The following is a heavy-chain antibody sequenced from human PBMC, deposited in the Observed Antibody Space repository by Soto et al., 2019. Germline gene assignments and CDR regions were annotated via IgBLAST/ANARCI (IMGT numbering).Heavy chain of an antibody. Sequence: QVQLVESGGGVVQPGRSLRLSCAASGFTFSSYGMHWVRQAPGKGLEWVAVISYDGSNKYYADSVKGRFTISRDNSKNTLYLQRNRLRAEDTAVYYCAKDPLYYGDWIRREYYFDYWGQGTLVTVSS. J-gene: IGHJ4*02. D-gene: IGHD4-17*01. V-gene: IGHV3-30*18. CDR3: AKDPLYYGDWIRREYYFDY. CDR2: ISYDGSNK. CDR1: GFTFSSYG.